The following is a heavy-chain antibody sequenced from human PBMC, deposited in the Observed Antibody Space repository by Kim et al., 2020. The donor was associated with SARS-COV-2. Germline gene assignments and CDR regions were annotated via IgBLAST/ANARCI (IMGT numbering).Heavy chain of an antibody. J-gene: IGHJ4*01. CDR2: INHSGST. CDR1: GGSFSGYY. V-gene: IGHV4-34*01. Sequence: SETLSLTCAVYGGSFSGYYWSWIRQPPGKGLEWIGEINHSGSTNYNPSLKSRVTISVDTSKNQFSLKLSSVTAADTAVYYCARGRVTYYYGSGHLKGVD. CDR3: ARGRVTYYYGSGHLKGVD. D-gene: IGHD3-10*01.